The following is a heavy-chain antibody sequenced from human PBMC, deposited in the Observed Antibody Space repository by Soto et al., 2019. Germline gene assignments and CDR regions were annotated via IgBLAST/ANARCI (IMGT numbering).Heavy chain of an antibody. CDR1: AGTFSTYT. D-gene: IGHD4-4*01. J-gene: IGHJ5*02. Sequence: SVKVSCKASAGTFSTYTITWVRQAPGQGLEWMGRIIPIIGIINYAQKFQGRVTISADKFTGTAYMELTGLRSDDTAVYYCAGDPDSHYNDSHASSYPWGQGTLVTVSS. V-gene: IGHV1-69*04. CDR2: IIPIIGII. CDR3: AGDPDSHYNDSHASSYP.